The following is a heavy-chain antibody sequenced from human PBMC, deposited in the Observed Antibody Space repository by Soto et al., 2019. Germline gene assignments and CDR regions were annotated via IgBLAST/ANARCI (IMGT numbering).Heavy chain of an antibody. D-gene: IGHD2-15*01. Sequence: SETLSLTCTVSGGSISSYYWSWIRQPAGKGLEWIGRIYTSGSTNYNPSLKSRATMSVDTSKNQFSLKLSSVTAADTAVYYCARDFGRSGSGRAFDPWGQGTLVTVSS. CDR3: ARDFGRSGSGRAFDP. CDR1: GGSISSYY. CDR2: IYTSGST. V-gene: IGHV4-4*07. J-gene: IGHJ5*02.